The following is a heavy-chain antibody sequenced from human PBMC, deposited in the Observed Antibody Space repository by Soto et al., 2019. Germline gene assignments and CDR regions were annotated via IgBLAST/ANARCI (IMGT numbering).Heavy chain of an antibody. CDR3: ARVLYYGSGSYSPYGMDV. J-gene: IGHJ6*02. V-gene: IGHV1-69*01. CDR2: VSPPFRTS. CDR1: GVSFNNNG. Sequence: QVQLVQSGAEVKTPGSSVKVSCKTSGVSFNNNGIGWVRQAPGHGLEWMGGVSPPFRTSNYARKFQGRISITADASTGTVNMELSSLTSEYTVQYYCARVLYYGSGSYSPYGMDVWGQWTTVTVSS. D-gene: IGHD3-10*01.